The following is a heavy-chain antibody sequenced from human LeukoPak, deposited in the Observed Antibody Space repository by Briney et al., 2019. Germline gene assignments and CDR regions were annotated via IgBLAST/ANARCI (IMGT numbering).Heavy chain of an antibody. V-gene: IGHV3-49*04. CDR2: IRSKAYGGTT. CDR1: GFTFSSYA. J-gene: IGHJ3*01. Sequence: PGGSLRLSCAASGFTFSSYAMHWVRQAPGKGLEWVGFIRSKAYGGTTEYAASVKGRFTISRDDSKSIAYLQVNSLKTEDTAVYYCTRDPGDFWSGYYHWGQGTMVTVSS. D-gene: IGHD3-3*01. CDR3: TRDPGDFWSGYYH.